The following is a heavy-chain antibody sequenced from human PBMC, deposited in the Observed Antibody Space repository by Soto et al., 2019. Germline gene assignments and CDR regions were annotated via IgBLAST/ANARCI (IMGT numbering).Heavy chain of an antibody. CDR3: ARSSGRAVVVVNWFDP. CDR2: IIPIFGTA. Sequence: SVKVSCKASGGTYRSYFISWVRHAHGQGLESMGGIIPIFGTANYAQKFQGRVTITADESTSTAYMELSSLRSEDTAVYYCARSSGRAVVVVNWFDPWGQGTLVTVSS. J-gene: IGHJ5*02. CDR1: GGTYRSYF. D-gene: IGHD2-15*01. V-gene: IGHV1-69*13.